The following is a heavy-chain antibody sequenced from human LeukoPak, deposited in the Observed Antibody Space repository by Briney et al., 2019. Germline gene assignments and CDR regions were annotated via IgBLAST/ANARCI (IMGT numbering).Heavy chain of an antibody. D-gene: IGHD6-19*01. CDR2: ISSGSTI. CDR3: ARESIAVAGAPFGY. V-gene: IGHV3-48*03. J-gene: IGHJ4*02. CDR1: GFTFSSYE. Sequence: GGSLRLSCAASGFTFSSYEMNWVRQAPGKGLEWVSYISSGSTIYDADSVKGRFTISRDNAKNSLYLQMNSLRAEDTAVYYCARESIAVAGAPFGYWAREPWSPSPQ.